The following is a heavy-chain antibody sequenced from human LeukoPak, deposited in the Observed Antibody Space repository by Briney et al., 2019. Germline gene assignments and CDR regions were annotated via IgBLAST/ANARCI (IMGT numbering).Heavy chain of an antibody. J-gene: IGHJ1*01. CDR3: ARGACSGGRSSLGAEYFQH. Sequence: GGSLRLSCAASGFTFSSYSMNWVRQPPGKGLEWVSSISSGSSYIYYADSAKGRFNISRDHAKNSLSLQMNSLRAEDPAVYYRARGACSGGRSSLGAEYFQHWGQGTLVTVSS. CDR2: ISSGSSYI. D-gene: IGHD3-10*02. V-gene: IGHV3-21*01. CDR1: GFTFSSYS.